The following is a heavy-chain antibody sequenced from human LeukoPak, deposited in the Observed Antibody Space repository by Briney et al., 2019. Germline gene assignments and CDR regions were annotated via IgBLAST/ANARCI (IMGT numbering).Heavy chain of an antibody. V-gene: IGHV1-2*02. J-gene: IGHJ4*02. CDR2: INPNSGGT. Sequence: ASVKVSCKASGYTFTGYYMHWVRQAPGQGLAWMGWINPNSGGTNYAQKFQGRVTMTRDTSISTAYMELSRLRSDDTAVYYCARVKTIYGDYTYYFDYWGRGTLVTVSS. D-gene: IGHD4-17*01. CDR1: GYTFTGYY. CDR3: ARVKTIYGDYTYYFDY.